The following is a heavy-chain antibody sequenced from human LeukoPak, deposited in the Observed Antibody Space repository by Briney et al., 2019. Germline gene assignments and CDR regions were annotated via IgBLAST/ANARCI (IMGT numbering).Heavy chain of an antibody. D-gene: IGHD5-24*01. CDR1: GYTLSKLS. Sequence: ASVKVSCKAPGYTLSKLSIHWVRQPSGKGLEWMGAFDPEDGETIYAQEFQGRATMTADTSTDTAYMELSSLTSDDTAVYYYVTDPYTTTDDNNFEPQGAYWGQGTLVTVSS. V-gene: IGHV1-24*01. CDR2: FDPEDGET. J-gene: IGHJ4*02. CDR3: VTDPYTTTDDNNFEPQGAY.